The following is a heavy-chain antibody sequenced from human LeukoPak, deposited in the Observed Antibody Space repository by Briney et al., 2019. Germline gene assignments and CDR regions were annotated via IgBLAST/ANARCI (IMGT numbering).Heavy chain of an antibody. CDR1: GFTFSSYE. Sequence: PGGSLRLSCAASGFTFSSYEMNWVRQAPGKGLEWVSYISSSGSTIYYADSVKGRFTISRDNAKNSLYLQMNSLRAEDTAVYYCARGSRWGDGYPTYDYWGQGTLVTVSS. V-gene: IGHV3-48*03. CDR2: ISSSGSTI. D-gene: IGHD2/OR15-2a*01. CDR3: ARGSRWGDGYPTYDY. J-gene: IGHJ4*02.